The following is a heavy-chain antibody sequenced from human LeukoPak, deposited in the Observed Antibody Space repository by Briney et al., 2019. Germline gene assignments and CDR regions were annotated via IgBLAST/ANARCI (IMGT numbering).Heavy chain of an antibody. CDR2: ISSSDSTI. D-gene: IGHD3-16*01. V-gene: IGHV3-48*03. CDR3: ARVGAYAAVNC. Sequence: PGGSLRLSCAASGFTFSTYEMNWVRQAPGKGLEWVSYISSSDSTIYYADSVKGRFTISRDNAKNSLYLQMNSLRAEDTAVYYCARVGAYAAVNCWGQGTLVTVSS. J-gene: IGHJ4*02. CDR1: GFTFSTYE.